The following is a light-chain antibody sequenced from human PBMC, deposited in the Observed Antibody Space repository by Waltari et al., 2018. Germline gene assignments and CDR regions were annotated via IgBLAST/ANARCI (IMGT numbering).Light chain of an antibody. CDR2: DVS. CDR3: SSYTSTSPYVV. Sequence: QSALTQPASVSGSPGQSITITCTGTRSDVGVYNFVSWYQQYPGKAPKLMIYDVSNRPSGLSNRFSGSKSGNTASLTISGLQAEDEADYYCSSYTSTSPYVVFGGGTKLTVL. V-gene: IGLV2-14*01. CDR1: RSDVGVYNF. J-gene: IGLJ3*02.